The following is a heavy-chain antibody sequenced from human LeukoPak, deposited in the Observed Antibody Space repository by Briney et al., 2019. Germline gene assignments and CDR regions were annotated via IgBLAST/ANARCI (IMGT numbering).Heavy chain of an antibody. J-gene: IGHJ4*02. CDR1: GGSINVFY. V-gene: IGHV4-4*07. CDR3: ARHAFGSSTRLFDY. Sequence: SETLSLTCTVSGGSINVFYWSWIRQPAGKGLQWIGRISTSGNTDYNPSLKSRVTMSVDTSKNQFSLKLSSVTAADTAVYYCARHAFGSSTRLFDYWGQGTLVTVSS. CDR2: ISTSGNT. D-gene: IGHD2-2*01.